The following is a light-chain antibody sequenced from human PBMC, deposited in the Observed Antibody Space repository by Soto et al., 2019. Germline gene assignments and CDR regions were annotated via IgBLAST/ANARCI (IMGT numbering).Light chain of an antibody. CDR2: AAS. CDR1: QGISSY. Sequence: IQLTQSPSSLSASVGDRVTITCRASQGISSYLAWYQQKPGKAPKLLIYAASTLQSGVPSRFSGSGSGTDFTLTISSLQPEDFATYYCHQLNSYLPITFCQGTRLEIK. CDR3: HQLNSYLPIT. V-gene: IGKV1-9*01. J-gene: IGKJ5*01.